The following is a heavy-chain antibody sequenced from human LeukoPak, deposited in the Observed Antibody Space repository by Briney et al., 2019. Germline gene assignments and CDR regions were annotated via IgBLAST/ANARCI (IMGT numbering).Heavy chain of an antibody. CDR1: GFTFSNYW. V-gene: IGHV3-74*01. CDR3: ARHSTSIFGVVTEDY. D-gene: IGHD3-3*01. CDR2: INTDGTGT. J-gene: IGHJ4*02. Sequence: PGGSLRLSCAACGFTFSNYWMHWVRQAPGKGLVWVSRINTDGTGTSYADSVKGRFTISRDNAKNTLYLQMNSLRVEDTAVYYCARHSTSIFGVVTEDYWGQGTLVTVSS.